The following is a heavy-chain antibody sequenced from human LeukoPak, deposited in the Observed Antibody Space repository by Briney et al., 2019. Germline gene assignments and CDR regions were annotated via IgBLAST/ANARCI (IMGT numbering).Heavy chain of an antibody. V-gene: IGHV3-48*03. CDR1: GFTFSYYE. Sequence: GGSLRLSCAASGFTFSYYEMNWVRQAPGKGLEWVSYISGGGSTIYYADSVKGRFTISRDNAKNSLYLQMNSLRAEDTAVYYCARVDYADYAPNFDYWGQGTLVTVSS. CDR3: ARVDYADYAPNFDY. J-gene: IGHJ4*02. D-gene: IGHD4-17*01. CDR2: ISGGGSTI.